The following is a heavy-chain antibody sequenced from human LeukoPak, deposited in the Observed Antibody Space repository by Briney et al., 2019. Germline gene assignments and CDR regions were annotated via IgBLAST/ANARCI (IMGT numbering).Heavy chain of an antibody. J-gene: IGHJ6*02. CDR2: ISSGSSTI. CDR3: ARVYCSGGSCYSDYYGMDV. V-gene: IGHV3-48*04. Sequence: PGGSLRLSCAASGFSFSSYWMSWVQQAPGKGLEWVSYISSGSSTIYYADSVKGRFTISRDNAKNSLYLQMNSLRAEDTAVYSCARVYCSGGSCYSDYYGMDVWGQGTTVTVSS. D-gene: IGHD2-15*01. CDR1: GFSFSSYW.